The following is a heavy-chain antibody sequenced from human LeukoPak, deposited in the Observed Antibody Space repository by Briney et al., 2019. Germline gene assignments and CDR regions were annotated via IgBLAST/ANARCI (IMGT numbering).Heavy chain of an antibody. CDR2: IYYSGST. V-gene: IGHV4-59*01. D-gene: IGHD6-19*01. Sequence: SENLSLTCTVSGGSISSYYWSWIRQPPGKGLEWIGYIYYSGSTNYNPSLRSRVTISVDTSKNQFSLKLSSVTAADTAVYYCAREGIAVTGPTFDIWGQGTMVTVSS. CDR3: AREGIAVTGPTFDI. J-gene: IGHJ3*02. CDR1: GGSISSYY.